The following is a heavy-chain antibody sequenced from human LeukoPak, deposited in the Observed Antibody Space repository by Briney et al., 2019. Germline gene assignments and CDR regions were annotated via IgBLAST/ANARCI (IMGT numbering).Heavy chain of an antibody. V-gene: IGHV1-2*02. CDR1: GYTFTGYY. CDR3: ARVRSYGANLNFDP. J-gene: IGHJ5*02. CDR2: INTNSGGT. Sequence: ASVKVSCKASGYTFTGYYMHWVRQAPGQGIEWMGWINTNSGGTNYAQKFQGRVTMTRDTSICTAYMELSRLRSADTAVYYCARVRSYGANLNFDPWGQGTLVTVSS. D-gene: IGHD4-23*01.